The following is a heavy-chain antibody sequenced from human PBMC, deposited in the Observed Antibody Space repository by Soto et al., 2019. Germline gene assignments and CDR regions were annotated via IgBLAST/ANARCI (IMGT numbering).Heavy chain of an antibody. Sequence: SAALCLTWTVYGGSISSVGYYWSWIRQNPGKGLEWIGYIYYSGSTYYNPSLKSRVTISVATSKNQFSLKVSSVPAADTAVSYSARSIYPWSQGSLITVSS. CDR3: ARSIYP. CDR1: GGSISSVGYY. J-gene: IGHJ5*02. CDR2: IYYSGST. V-gene: IGHV4-31*02.